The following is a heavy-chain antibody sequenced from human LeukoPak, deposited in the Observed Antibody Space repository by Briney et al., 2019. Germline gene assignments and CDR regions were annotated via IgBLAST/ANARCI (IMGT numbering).Heavy chain of an antibody. Sequence: SVKVSCKASGGTFSSYAISWVRQAPGQGLEWMGGIIPIFGTANYAQKFQGRVTITADESTSTVYMELSSLRSEDTAVYYCAREAITIFGVVRTQTTYGPHRFDPWGQGTLVTVSS. D-gene: IGHD3-3*01. CDR3: AREAITIFGVVRTQTTYGPHRFDP. J-gene: IGHJ5*02. V-gene: IGHV1-69*13. CDR2: IIPIFGTA. CDR1: GGTFSSYA.